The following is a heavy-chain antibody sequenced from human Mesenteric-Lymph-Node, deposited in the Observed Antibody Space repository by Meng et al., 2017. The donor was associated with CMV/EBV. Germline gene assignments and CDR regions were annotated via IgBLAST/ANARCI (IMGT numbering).Heavy chain of an antibody. Sequence: GGSLRLSCRASGIIFSDYGMHWVRQAPGKGLEWVAFIRYDGSNKYYADSVKGRFTISRDNSKNTLYLQMNSLRAEDTAVYYCAKDQYSGSYGDDAFDIWGQGTMVTVSS. V-gene: IGHV3-30*02. CDR3: AKDQYSGSYGDDAFDI. CDR2: IRYDGSNK. J-gene: IGHJ3*02. CDR1: GIIFSDYG. D-gene: IGHD1-26*01.